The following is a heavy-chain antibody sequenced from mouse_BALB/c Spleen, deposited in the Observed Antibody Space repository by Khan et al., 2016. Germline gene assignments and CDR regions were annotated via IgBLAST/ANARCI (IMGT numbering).Heavy chain of an antibody. V-gene: IGHV3-2*02. CDR3: ARFDYDRGYFDY. CDR1: GYSITSDYA. J-gene: IGHJ2*01. D-gene: IGHD2-4*01. CDR2: ISYSGST. Sequence: EVQLQESGPGLVKPSQSLSLTCTVSGYSITSDYAWNWIRQFPGNKLEWMGYISYSGSTSYNPSLKSRISITRDTSKNQFFLQLNSVATEDTATXYCARFDYDRGYFDYWGKGTTLTVSS.